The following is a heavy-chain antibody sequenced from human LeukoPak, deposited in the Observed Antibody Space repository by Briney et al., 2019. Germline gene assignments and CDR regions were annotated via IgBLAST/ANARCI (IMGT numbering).Heavy chain of an antibody. CDR3: AREPLRAESRWFVP. V-gene: IGHV4-61*08. J-gene: IGHJ5*02. D-gene: IGHD1-26*01. Sequence: SETLSLTCSVPGGSVSSGGYYWSWIRQPPGKGLEWIGYIYYNGNTNYNPSLKSRVTISVDTSKNQFSLKLSSVTAADTAVYYCAREPLRAESRWFVPWGQGILVTVSS. CDR1: GGSVSSGGYY. CDR2: IYYNGNT.